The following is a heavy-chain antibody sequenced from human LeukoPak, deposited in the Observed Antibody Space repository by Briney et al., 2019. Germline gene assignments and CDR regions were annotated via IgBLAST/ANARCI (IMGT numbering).Heavy chain of an antibody. CDR2: INWNGGST. Sequence: GGSLRLSCAASRFTFDDYGMSWVRQAPGKGLEWVSGINWNGGSTGYADSVKGRFTISRDNAKNSLYLQMNSLRAEDTALYHCARDRGGSYELFNFDYWGQGTLVTVSS. CDR3: ARDRGGSYELFNFDY. J-gene: IGHJ4*02. CDR1: RFTFDDYG. V-gene: IGHV3-20*01. D-gene: IGHD1-26*01.